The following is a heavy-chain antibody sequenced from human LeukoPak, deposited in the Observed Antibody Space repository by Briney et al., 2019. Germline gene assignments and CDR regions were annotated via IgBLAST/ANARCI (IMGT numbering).Heavy chain of an antibody. CDR2: IRGSGGGT. D-gene: IGHD6-19*01. Sequence: PGGFLRLSCAASGFTFSSYAMSWVRQAPGKGLEWVSAIRGSGGGTYYADSVKGRFTISRDNSKNTLYLQMNSLRDEDTALYYCAKAGIGVVGYFDYWGQGTLVTVSS. V-gene: IGHV3-23*01. CDR1: GFTFSSYA. CDR3: AKAGIGVVGYFDY. J-gene: IGHJ4*02.